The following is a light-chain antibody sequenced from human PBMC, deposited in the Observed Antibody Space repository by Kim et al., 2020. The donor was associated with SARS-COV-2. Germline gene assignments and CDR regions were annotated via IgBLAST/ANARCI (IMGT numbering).Light chain of an antibody. V-gene: IGKV3-20*01. CDR2: GAS. Sequence: EIVLTQSPGTLSLSPGERATLSCRASQSVISNYLAWFQQKPGQAPRLLIYGASSRASGIPDRFSGSGSGTDFTLTISRLEPEDFAVYYCQQYGRSQSTFVPGTKVDIK. CDR1: QSVISNY. J-gene: IGKJ3*01. CDR3: QQYGRSQST.